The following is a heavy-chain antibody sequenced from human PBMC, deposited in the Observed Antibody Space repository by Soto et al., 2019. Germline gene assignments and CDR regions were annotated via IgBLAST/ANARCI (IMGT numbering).Heavy chain of an antibody. Sequence: SETLSLTCTVSGGSNTNNYWTWIRQPPGKGLEWIGYVYSSGTTNYNPSLETRLTMSVDTSKQQFSLKLNSVTAADTAVYYCAGDYGPHGHVFDHWGPGSLVTVPS. CDR2: VYSSGTT. D-gene: IGHD4-17*01. J-gene: IGHJ4*01. V-gene: IGHV4-59*01. CDR3: AGDYGPHGHVFDH. CDR1: GGSNTNNY.